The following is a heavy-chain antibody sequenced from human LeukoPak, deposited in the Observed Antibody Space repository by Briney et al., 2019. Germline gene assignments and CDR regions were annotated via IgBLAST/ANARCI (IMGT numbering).Heavy chain of an antibody. Sequence: ASVTVSYKPSGYGFSYVYFNWVRQAPGQGLEWMGWINPHSGATNYAQRFQGRVSMDASIDTAYMELSRLTSDDTAVYYCATSSSVTHTRDPWGQGTLVTVSS. CDR2: INPHSGAT. CDR3: ATSSSVTHTRDP. J-gene: IGHJ5*02. V-gene: IGHV1-2*02. D-gene: IGHD5/OR15-5a*01. CDR1: GYGFSYVY.